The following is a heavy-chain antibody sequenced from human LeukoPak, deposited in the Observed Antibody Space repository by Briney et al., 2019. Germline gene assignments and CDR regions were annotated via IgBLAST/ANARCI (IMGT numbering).Heavy chain of an antibody. CDR1: GYTFTSYG. D-gene: IGHD6-13*01. CDR3: ARWRGYSSGWSGPFDD. CDR2: ISAYNGNT. V-gene: IGHV1-18*01. Sequence: ASVKVSCKASGYTFTSYGISWVRQAPGQGLEWMGWISAYNGNTNYAQKLRGRVTMTTDTSTSTAYMELRSLRSDDTAVYYCARWRGYSSGWSGPFDDWGQGTLVTVSS. J-gene: IGHJ4*02.